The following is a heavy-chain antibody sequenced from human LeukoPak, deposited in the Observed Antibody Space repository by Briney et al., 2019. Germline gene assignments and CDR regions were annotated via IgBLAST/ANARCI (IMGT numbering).Heavy chain of an antibody. D-gene: IGHD2-15*01. CDR2: ISSSSSTI. Sequence: GGSLRLSCAASGFTFSSYSMNWVRRAPGKGLEWVSYISSSSSTIYYADSVKGRFTISRDNAKNSLYLQMNSQRDEDTAVYYCGQDVGIDYGDCWGQGTLVTVSS. CDR3: GQDVGIDYGDC. J-gene: IGHJ4*02. V-gene: IGHV3-48*02. CDR1: GFTFSSYS.